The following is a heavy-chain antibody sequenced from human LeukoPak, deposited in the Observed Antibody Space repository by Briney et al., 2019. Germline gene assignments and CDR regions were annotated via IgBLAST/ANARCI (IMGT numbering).Heavy chain of an antibody. Sequence: SRTLSLTCAISGDSVSSNNGAWNWIRQSPSRGLEWLGRTYYRSKWYNDYAGSLISRITISPDTSKNQFSLQLYSVTPEDTAVYYCARDVGTTGWHTFDYWGRGTLVTVSS. J-gene: IGHJ4*02. CDR2: TYYRSKWYN. D-gene: IGHD3-9*01. CDR1: GDSVSSNNGA. CDR3: ARDVGTTGWHTFDY. V-gene: IGHV6-1*01.